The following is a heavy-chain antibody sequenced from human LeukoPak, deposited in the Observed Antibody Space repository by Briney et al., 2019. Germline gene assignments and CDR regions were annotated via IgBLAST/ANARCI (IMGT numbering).Heavy chain of an antibody. V-gene: IGHV4-39*01. CDR3: ARPYDFWSGYLYY. CDR1: GGSISSSSYY. Sequence: SETLSLTCTVSGGSISSSSYYWGWIRQPPGKGLEWIGSIYYSGSTYYNPSLKSRVTISVDTSKNQSSLKLSSVTAADTAVYYCARPYDFWSGYLYYWGQGTLVTVSS. CDR2: IYYSGST. D-gene: IGHD3-3*01. J-gene: IGHJ4*02.